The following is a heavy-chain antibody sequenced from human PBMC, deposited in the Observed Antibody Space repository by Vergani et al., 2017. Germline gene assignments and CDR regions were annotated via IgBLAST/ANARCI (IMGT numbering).Heavy chain of an antibody. J-gene: IGHJ4*02. V-gene: IGHV2-70*01. D-gene: IGHD1-26*01. Sequence: QVTLRESGPALVKPTQTLTLTCTFSGFSLSTSGMCVSWIRQPPGKALEWLALIDWDDDKYYSTSLKTRLTISKDTSKNQVVLTMTNMDPVDTATYYCAQARIVGATRPFDYWGQGTLVTVSS. CDR2: IDWDDDK. CDR1: GFSLSTSGMC. CDR3: AQARIVGATRPFDY.